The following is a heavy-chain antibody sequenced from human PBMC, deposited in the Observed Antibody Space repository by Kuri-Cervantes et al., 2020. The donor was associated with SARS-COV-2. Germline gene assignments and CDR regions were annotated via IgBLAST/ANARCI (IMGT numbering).Heavy chain of an antibody. CDR2: INPNSGGT. D-gene: IGHD2-2*02. CDR1: RHIYARNF. J-gene: IGHJ4*02. CDR3: ARGGGVVIVRAAIPPDH. Sequence: ASVKVSCKANRHIYARNFVHWVRQAPGQGLEWMGWINPNSGGTNYAQKLQGRVSMTRNTSISTAYLEVSRLRSDDTAVYYCARGGGVVIVRAAIPPDHWGQGTLVTVSS. V-gene: IGHV1-2*02.